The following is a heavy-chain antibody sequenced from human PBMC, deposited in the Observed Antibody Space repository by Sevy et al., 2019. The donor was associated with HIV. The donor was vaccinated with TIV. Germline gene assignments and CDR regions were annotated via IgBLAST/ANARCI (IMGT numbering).Heavy chain of an antibody. CDR3: ARAPTDFWTGGMAV. Sequence: ASVKVSCKASGYAFTGYYIHWVRQAPGQGLEWMGRINPISGGTDDSQKFQGRVTMTRETSTSTAYMDVSRLTSDDTAVYYCARAPTDFWTGGMAVWGQGTVVTVSS. J-gene: IGHJ6*02. V-gene: IGHV1-2*06. CDR2: INPISGGT. D-gene: IGHD3-3*01. CDR1: GYAFTGYY.